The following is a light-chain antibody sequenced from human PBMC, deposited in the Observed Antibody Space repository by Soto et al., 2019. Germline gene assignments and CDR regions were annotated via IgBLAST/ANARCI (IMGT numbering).Light chain of an antibody. CDR3: SSYTGSSTLVV. CDR2: GVT. V-gene: IGLV2-14*01. Sequence: QSALTQPASVSGSPGQSITISCTGTSSDVGDYNFVSWYQQHPGKAPKLMIYGVTDRPSGVSHRFSGSKSGNTASLIISGLQAEDEADYYCSSYTGSSTLVVFGGGTKLTVL. CDR1: SSDVGDYNF. J-gene: IGLJ2*01.